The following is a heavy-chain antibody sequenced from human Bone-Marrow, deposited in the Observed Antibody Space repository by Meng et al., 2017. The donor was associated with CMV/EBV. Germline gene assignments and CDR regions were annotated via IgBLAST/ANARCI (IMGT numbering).Heavy chain of an antibody. J-gene: IGHJ6*02. CDR1: GFTFDDYA. Sequence: SLKISCAASGFTFDDYAMHWVRQAPGKGLEWVSGISWNSGSIGYADSVKGRFTISRDNAKNSLYLQMNSLRAEDMALYYCAKDVDTAMDVYYYYGMDVWGQGTTVTVSS. CDR3: AKDVDTAMDVYYYYGMDV. D-gene: IGHD5-18*01. V-gene: IGHV3-9*03. CDR2: ISWNSGSI.